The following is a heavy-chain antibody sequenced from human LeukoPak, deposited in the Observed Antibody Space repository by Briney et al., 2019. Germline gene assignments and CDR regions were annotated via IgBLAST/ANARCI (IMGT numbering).Heavy chain of an antibody. V-gene: IGHV3-53*01. CDR2: IYGDNT. J-gene: IGHJ4*02. CDR3: ARRAGANSHPYDY. CDR1: GFTVSSNS. Sequence: GGSLRLSCTVSGFTVSSNSMSWVRQAPGKGLEWVSFIYGDNTHYSDSVKGRFTISRDNSKNTLYLQMNSLRAEDTAVYYCARRAGANSHPYDYWGQGTLVTVSS. D-gene: IGHD4/OR15-4a*01.